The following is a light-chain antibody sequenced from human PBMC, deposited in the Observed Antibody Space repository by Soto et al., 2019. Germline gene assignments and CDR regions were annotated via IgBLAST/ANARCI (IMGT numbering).Light chain of an antibody. J-gene: IGKJ1*01. CDR3: QQYGGSSWT. CDR1: QSVSSSY. V-gene: IGKV3-20*01. CDR2: ATS. Sequence: ELVLTQSPGTLSLSPGERATLSCRASQSVSSSYLAWYQQKPGQAPRLLIYATSTRATGVPDRFSGSGSGTDFTLTISSLGPEDFAVYYCQQYGGSSWTFGQGTKVEIK.